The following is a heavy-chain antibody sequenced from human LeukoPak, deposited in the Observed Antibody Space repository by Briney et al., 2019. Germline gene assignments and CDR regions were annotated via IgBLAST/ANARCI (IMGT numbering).Heavy chain of an antibody. V-gene: IGHV3-73*01. D-gene: IGHD2-2*01. CDR3: TRYCSSTSYYYYGMDV. J-gene: IGHJ6*02. Sequence: PGGSLRLSCAASGFTFSGSAMHWVRQASGKGLEWVGRIRSKANSYATAYAASVKGRFTISRDDSKNTAYLQMNSLKTEDTAVYYCTRYCSSTSYYYYGMDVWGQGTTVTVSS. CDR1: GFTFSGSA. CDR2: IRSKANSYAT.